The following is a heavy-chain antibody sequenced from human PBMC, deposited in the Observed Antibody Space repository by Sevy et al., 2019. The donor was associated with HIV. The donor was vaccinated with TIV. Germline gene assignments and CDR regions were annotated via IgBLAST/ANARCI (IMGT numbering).Heavy chain of an antibody. Sequence: GGSLRLSCAASGFTVSSNYMSWVRQAPGKGLEWVSVIYSGGSTYYADSVKGRFTISRDNSKNTLYLQMNSLRAEDTAVYYCARDPAGYCSGGSCYGDTGWFDPWGQGTLVTVSS. V-gene: IGHV3-53*01. CDR1: GFTVSSNY. J-gene: IGHJ5*02. D-gene: IGHD2-15*01. CDR2: IYSGGST. CDR3: ARDPAGYCSGGSCYGDTGWFDP.